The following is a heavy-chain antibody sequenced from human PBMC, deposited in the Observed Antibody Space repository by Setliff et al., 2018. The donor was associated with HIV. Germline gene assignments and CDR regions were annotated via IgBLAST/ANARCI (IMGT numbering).Heavy chain of an antibody. Sequence: SETLSLTCTVSGGSISSGSHYWSWIRQPAGKGLEWIGLIYTSGRTNYNPSLKSRVTISVDRSKNQLSLNLSSVTAADTALYYCASLFHDTSAPWLYYFDYWGQGTLVTVSS. J-gene: IGHJ4*02. CDR2: IYTSGRT. CDR3: ASLFHDTSAPWLYYFDY. CDR1: GGSISSGSHY. V-gene: IGHV4-61*02. D-gene: IGHD3-22*01.